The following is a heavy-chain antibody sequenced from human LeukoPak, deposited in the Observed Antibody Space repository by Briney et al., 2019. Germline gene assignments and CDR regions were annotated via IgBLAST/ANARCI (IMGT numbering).Heavy chain of an antibody. V-gene: IGHV3-30*03. Sequence: GRSLRLSCAASGFTFSSYGMHWVRQAPGKGLEWVAVISYDGSNKYYTDSVKGRFTISRDNSKNTLYLQMNSLRAEDTAVYYCARDGYCSSTSCWAMYYYYGMDVWGKGTTVTVSS. CDR2: ISYDGSNK. CDR1: GFTFSSYG. D-gene: IGHD2-2*03. J-gene: IGHJ6*04. CDR3: ARDGYCSSTSCWAMYYYYGMDV.